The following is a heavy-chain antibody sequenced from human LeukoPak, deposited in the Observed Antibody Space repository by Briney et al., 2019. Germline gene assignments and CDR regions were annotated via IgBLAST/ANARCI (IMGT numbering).Heavy chain of an antibody. D-gene: IGHD3-10*01. J-gene: IGHJ6*03. Sequence: GRSLRLSCAASGFTFSSYSMNWVRQAPGKGLEWVSSISSSSSYIYYADSVKGRFTISRDNAKNSLYLQMNSLRAEDTAVYYCARDRAHYYYMDVWGKGTTVTVSS. CDR3: ARDRAHYYYMDV. V-gene: IGHV3-21*01. CDR2: ISSSSSYI. CDR1: GFTFSSYS.